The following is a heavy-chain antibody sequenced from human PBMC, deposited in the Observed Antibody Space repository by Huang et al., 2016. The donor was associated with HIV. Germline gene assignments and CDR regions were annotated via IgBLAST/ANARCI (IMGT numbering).Heavy chain of an antibody. CDR3: AKDGADEEWDIDY. CDR2: ISYDGINK. V-gene: IGHV3-30*18. CDR1: GFSFSTSG. Sequence: VQLVESGGGVVQPGRSLRLACAASGFSFSTSGLHWVRQAPGKGVEWGAVISYDGINKYYAHCVKGRFTISRDTAENKVYLQMNSLRHEDTAVYYCAKDGADEEWDIDYWGQGTLVTVSS. D-gene: IGHD1-26*01. J-gene: IGHJ4*02.